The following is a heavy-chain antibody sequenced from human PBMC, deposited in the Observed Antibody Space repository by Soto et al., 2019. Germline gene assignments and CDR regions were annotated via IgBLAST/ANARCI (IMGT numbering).Heavy chain of an antibody. CDR3: ARDSSGWEGYYYYYGMDV. V-gene: IGHV1-69*06. CDR2: IIPIFGTA. Sequence: AISWVRQAPGQGLEWMGGIIPIFGTANYAQRFQGRVTITADKSTSTAYMELSSLRSEDTAVYYCARDSSGWEGYYYYYGMDVWGQGTTVTVS. J-gene: IGHJ6*02. CDR1: A. D-gene: IGHD6-19*01.